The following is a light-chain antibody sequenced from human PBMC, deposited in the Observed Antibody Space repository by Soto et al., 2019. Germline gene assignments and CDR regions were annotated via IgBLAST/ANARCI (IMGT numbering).Light chain of an antibody. CDR3: QEYNGRSS. J-gene: IGKJ1*01. CDR2: RTS. V-gene: IGKV3-15*01. Sequence: VTTQSPATLSVSPGERATLSCRASQNVAGDLAWYQQKPGQAPRLLIYRTSTRATGIPARFSGSGSGTEFNLTISSLQSEGFAVYYCQEYNGRSSFGQGTKVEMK. CDR1: QNVAGD.